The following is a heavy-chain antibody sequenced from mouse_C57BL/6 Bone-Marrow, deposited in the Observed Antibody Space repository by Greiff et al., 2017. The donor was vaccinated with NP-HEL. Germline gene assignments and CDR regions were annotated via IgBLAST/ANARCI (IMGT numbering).Heavy chain of an antibody. CDR2: ITYSGEP. CDR1: GFPITSAYF. Sequence: VQLQESGPGLVKPSQSLFLTCSITGFPITSAYFWILIPQSPGKPLERMEYITYSGEPFYNPSIQSPISITRETSKNQFFLQLDSVTTEDTAMYYCAGASAYFYAMDYWGQGTSVTVSS. V-gene: IGHV12-3*01. D-gene: IGHD3-1*01. CDR3: AGASAYFYAMDY. J-gene: IGHJ4*01.